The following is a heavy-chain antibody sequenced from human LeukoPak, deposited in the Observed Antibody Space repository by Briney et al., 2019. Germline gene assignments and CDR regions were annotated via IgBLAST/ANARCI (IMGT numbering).Heavy chain of an antibody. CDR2: ISYDESNK. Sequence: PGGSLRLSCAASGFTFSSYAMHWVRQAPGKGLEGVAVISYDESNKYYADSVKGRFTISRDNSKNTLYLQMNSLRAEDTAVYYCARAATIVVVIAYYFDYWGQGTLVTVSS. J-gene: IGHJ4*02. D-gene: IGHD3-22*01. CDR3: ARAATIVVVIAYYFDY. V-gene: IGHV3-30-3*01. CDR1: GFTFSSYA.